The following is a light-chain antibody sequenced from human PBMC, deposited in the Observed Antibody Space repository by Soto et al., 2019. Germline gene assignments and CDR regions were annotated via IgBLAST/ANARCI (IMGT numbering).Light chain of an antibody. CDR3: QQTAYAPLT. V-gene: IGKV3-20*01. CDR2: GAS. CDR1: ESVTNNY. J-gene: IGKJ4*01. Sequence: EIGLTQSPGTLSLSPGEIATLSCRASESVTNNYLAWYQQKPGQAPRLLIHGASIRTTGIPDRFSGSGSGTDFTLTISNLEPEDSAVYYCQQTAYAPLTFGGGTKVDI.